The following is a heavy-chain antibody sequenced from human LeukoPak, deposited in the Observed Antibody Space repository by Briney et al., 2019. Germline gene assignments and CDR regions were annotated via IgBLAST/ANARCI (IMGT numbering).Heavy chain of an antibody. J-gene: IGHJ4*02. CDR2: ISSSSSTI. CDR1: GFLFSSYT. V-gene: IGHV3-48*04. D-gene: IGHD3-22*01. CDR3: ARVWSSGYTKDY. Sequence: GGSLKLSCAASGFLFSSYTMNWVRQAPGKGLEWLSYISSSSSTIYYADSVKGRFTISRDNAKNSVYLQMNRLRAEDTAVYYCARVWSSGYTKDYWGQGTLVTVSS.